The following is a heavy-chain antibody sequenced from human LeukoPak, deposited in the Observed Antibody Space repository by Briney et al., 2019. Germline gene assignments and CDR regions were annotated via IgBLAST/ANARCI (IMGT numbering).Heavy chain of an antibody. Sequence: GESLKISCKGSGNSFSSYWIGWVRHIPRKVLEWMGIIYPGDSDTKYSPSFQGQVIISADTSISTAYLQWSSLKASDTAMYYCARQEPYYYYYMDVWGKGTTVTVSS. CDR1: GNSFSSYW. CDR2: IYPGDSDT. J-gene: IGHJ6*03. CDR3: ARQEPYYYYYMDV. V-gene: IGHV5-51*01. D-gene: IGHD1-14*01.